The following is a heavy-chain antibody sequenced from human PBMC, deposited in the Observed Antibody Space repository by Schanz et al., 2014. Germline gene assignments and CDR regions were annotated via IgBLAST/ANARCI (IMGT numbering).Heavy chain of an antibody. CDR3: ARDQYYFGSGNPFDI. J-gene: IGHJ3*02. Sequence: EVQLVESGGGLVQPGRSLRLSCVASGFRFDDYAMHWVRQAPGKGLEWVSGMSWNAGSLGYGDSVKGRFTISRDNAKNSLYLQMNSLRAEDTAVYYCARDQYYFGSGNPFDIWGQGTMXTVSS. CDR2: MSWNAGSL. D-gene: IGHD3-10*01. CDR1: GFRFDDYA. V-gene: IGHV3-9*01.